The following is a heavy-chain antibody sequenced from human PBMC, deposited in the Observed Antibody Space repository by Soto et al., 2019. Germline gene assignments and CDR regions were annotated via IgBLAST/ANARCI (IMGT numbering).Heavy chain of an antibody. Sequence: SETLSLTCAVSGYSISSSNWWGWIRQPPGKGLEWIGYIYYSGTTYYNPSIKSRVSISLDKSKNHFSLKLTSVTAADTAVYYCARDFFSGGVFDIWGQGTMVTVSS. CDR2: IYYSGTT. V-gene: IGHV4-28*03. CDR3: ARDFFSGGVFDI. D-gene: IGHD2-8*01. J-gene: IGHJ3*02. CDR1: GYSISSSNW.